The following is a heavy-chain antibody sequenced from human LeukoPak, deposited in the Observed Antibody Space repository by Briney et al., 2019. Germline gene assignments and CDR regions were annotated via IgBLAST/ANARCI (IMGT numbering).Heavy chain of an antibody. CDR2: ISQDETNT. CDR3: ARDGPYYGSGSYID. Sequence: GGSLRLSCVASGFIFSSYGLHWVRQAPGKGLEWVAVISQDETNTYYGDSVKGRFTISRDNSKNTLYLQMNNLRVEDTAVYYCARDGPYYGSGSYIDWGQGTLVTVSS. CDR1: GFIFSSYG. D-gene: IGHD3-10*01. J-gene: IGHJ4*02. V-gene: IGHV3-30*03.